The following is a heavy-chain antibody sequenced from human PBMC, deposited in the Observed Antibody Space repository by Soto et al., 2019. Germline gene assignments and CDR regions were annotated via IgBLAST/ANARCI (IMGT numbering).Heavy chain of an antibody. Sequence: GGSLRLSCAASGFTFSSHAMHWVRQAPGKGLEWVAVISYDGSNKYYADSVKGRFTISRDNSKNTLYLQMNSLRAEDTAGYYCARDIVRGLISVPLGPKYYYYGMDVWGQGTTVTVSS. J-gene: IGHJ6*02. CDR3: ARDIVRGLISVPLGPKYYYYGMDV. V-gene: IGHV3-30-3*01. CDR1: GFTFSSHA. D-gene: IGHD3-10*01. CDR2: ISYDGSNK.